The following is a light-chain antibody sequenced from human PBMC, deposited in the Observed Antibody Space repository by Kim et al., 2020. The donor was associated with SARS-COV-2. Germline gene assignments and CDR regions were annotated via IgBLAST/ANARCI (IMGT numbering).Light chain of an antibody. CDR2: DVN. J-gene: IGLJ2*01. Sequence: QSALTQPRSVSGSPGQSVTIACTGTSSDVGGYNYVSWYQQFPRNAPRLMIYDVNKRPSGVPDRFSASKSGNTASLTISGRQPDDEADYYCCSYAGGYTQVAFGGGTKLTVL. CDR1: SSDVGGYNY. V-gene: IGLV2-11*01. CDR3: CSYAGGYTQVA.